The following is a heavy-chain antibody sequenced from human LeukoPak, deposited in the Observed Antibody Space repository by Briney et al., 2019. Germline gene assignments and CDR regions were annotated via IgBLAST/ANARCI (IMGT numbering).Heavy chain of an antibody. Sequence: GGSLRLSCAASGFTFSSYEMNWVRQAPGKGLEWVSYISSSGSTIYYADSVKGRFTISRDNAKNSLYLQMNSLRAEDTAVYYCARVRGLSGMDVWSQGTTVTVSS. D-gene: IGHD3-10*01. CDR1: GFTFSSYE. J-gene: IGHJ6*02. CDR2: ISSSGSTI. V-gene: IGHV3-48*03. CDR3: ARVRGLSGMDV.